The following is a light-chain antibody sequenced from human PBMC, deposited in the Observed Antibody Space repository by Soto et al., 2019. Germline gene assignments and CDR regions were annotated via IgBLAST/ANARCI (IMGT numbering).Light chain of an antibody. CDR2: DAS. J-gene: IGKJ1*01. CDR1: QSISTW. V-gene: IGKV1-5*01. Sequence: DILMTQSPATLSVSPGERATLSCRASQSISTWLAWYQQKPGKAPKLLIYDASSWESGIPARFSGSGSGTEFSLTISSLQPEDFATYYCQQHNSYPQTFGQGTKVDIK. CDR3: QQHNSYPQT.